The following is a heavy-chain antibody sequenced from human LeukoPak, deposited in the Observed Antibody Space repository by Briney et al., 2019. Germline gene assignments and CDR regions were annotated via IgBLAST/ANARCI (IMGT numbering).Heavy chain of an antibody. CDR3: ARASFWESPINWFAP. V-gene: IGHV1-2*02. D-gene: IGHD3-16*01. CDR1: GYSFTCYH. Sequence: GPSVSLTCKAFGYSFTCYHIDWIRQAHGQGHEWMGSINTNSGATVPTQKFQGRVTMTRDRSISTTYMELSRLTSDDTAVYYCARASFWESPINWFAPEGREPWSPSRQ. J-gene: IGHJ5*02. CDR2: INTNSGAT.